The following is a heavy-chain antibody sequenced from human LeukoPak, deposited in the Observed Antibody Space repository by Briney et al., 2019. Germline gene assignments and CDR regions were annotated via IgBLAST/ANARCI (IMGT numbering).Heavy chain of an antibody. CDR2: FSGSAKNI. CDR1: GFTFRNYA. CDR3: ARDLGIAARPVFDH. V-gene: IGHV3-23*01. Sequence: GSLRLSCAASGFTFRNYAMNWIRQAPGKGLEWVSGFSGSAKNIDYADSVKGRFTISRDESKNTLYLRMDSLRAEDTAVYYCARDLGIAARPVFDHWGQGTQVTVSS. D-gene: IGHD6-6*01. J-gene: IGHJ4*02.